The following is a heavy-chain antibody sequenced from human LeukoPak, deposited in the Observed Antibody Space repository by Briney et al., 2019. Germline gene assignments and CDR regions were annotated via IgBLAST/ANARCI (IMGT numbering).Heavy chain of an antibody. V-gene: IGHV4-61*01. Sequence: PSETLSLTCTVSGASVSSASYWTWIRQPPGKGVEWIAHIYNGVNTNYNPSLKSRVTISVDTSKNQFSLRLNSVTAADTAVYYCARSRAFNSGTFDPWGQGSLVTVSS. D-gene: IGHD1-26*01. J-gene: IGHJ5*02. CDR2: IYNGVNT. CDR3: ARSRAFNSGTFDP. CDR1: GASVSSASY.